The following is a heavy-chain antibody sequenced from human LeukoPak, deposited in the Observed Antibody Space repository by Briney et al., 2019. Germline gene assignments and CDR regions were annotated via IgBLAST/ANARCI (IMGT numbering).Heavy chain of an antibody. CDR3: VTRYSGSYSTIDY. Sequence: GGSLRLSCAASGFTFSSYAMGWVRQAPGKGLEWVSAISGSGGSTYYADSAKGRFTISRDNSKNTLYLQMNSLRAGDTAVYYCVTRYSGSYSTIDYWGQGTLVTVSS. D-gene: IGHD1-26*01. CDR1: GFTFSSYA. CDR2: ISGSGGST. J-gene: IGHJ4*02. V-gene: IGHV3-23*01.